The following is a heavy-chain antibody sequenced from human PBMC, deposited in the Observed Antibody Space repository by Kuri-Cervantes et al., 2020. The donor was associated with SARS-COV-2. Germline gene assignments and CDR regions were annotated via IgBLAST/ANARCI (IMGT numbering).Heavy chain of an antibody. V-gene: IGHV4-39*07. CDR2: IYYSGST. D-gene: IGHD6-13*01. CDR1: GGSISSSSYY. Sequence: SETLSLTCTVSGGSISSSSYYWGWIRQPPGKGLEWIGSIYYSGSTYYNPSLKSRVTVSVDTSKNQFSLKLSSVAAANTAVYYCARRDSSSWGGVGVTDYWGQGTLVTVSS. J-gene: IGHJ4*02. CDR3: ARRDSSSWGGVGVTDY.